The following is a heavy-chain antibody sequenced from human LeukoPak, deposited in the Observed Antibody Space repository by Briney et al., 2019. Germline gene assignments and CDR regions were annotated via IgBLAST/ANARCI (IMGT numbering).Heavy chain of an antibody. V-gene: IGHV4-39*07. CDR2: IYYSGST. Sequence: SETLSLTCSVSGDSISSSSSYWGWIRQPPGKGLEWIGSIYYSGSTYYNPSLKSRVTISVDTSKNQFSLKLSSVTAADTAVYYCASEYHIVVVPAAFAYWGQGTLVTVSS. D-gene: IGHD2-2*01. CDR3: ASEYHIVVVPAAFAY. J-gene: IGHJ4*02. CDR1: GDSISSSSSY.